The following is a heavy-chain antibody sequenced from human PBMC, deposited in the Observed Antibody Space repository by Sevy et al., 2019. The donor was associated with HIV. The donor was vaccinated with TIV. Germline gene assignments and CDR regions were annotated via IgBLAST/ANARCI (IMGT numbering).Heavy chain of an antibody. CDR2: IRYDGSNK. CDR1: GFPFINYA. J-gene: IGHJ5*02. V-gene: IGHV3-30*02. D-gene: IGHD2-8*02. Sequence: GGSLRLSCAASGFPFINYAMSWVRQAPGKGLEWVAFIRYDGSNKYYADSVKGRFTISRDDSKNTLYLQMNSLRAEDTALYYCARGTPAFCTGGVCFNWFDPWGQGTLVTVSS. CDR3: ARGTPAFCTGGVCFNWFDP.